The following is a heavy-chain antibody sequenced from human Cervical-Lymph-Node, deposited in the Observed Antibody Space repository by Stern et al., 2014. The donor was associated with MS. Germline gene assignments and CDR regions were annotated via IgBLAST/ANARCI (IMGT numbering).Heavy chain of an antibody. Sequence: VQLGESGAEVKKPGASVKVSCKASGYTFTSYYMHWVRQAPGQGLEWMGIINPSGGSTSYAQKFQGRVTMTRDTSTSTVYMELSSLRSEDTAVYYCARATYYYDSSGSFDYWGQGTLVTVSS. D-gene: IGHD3-22*01. CDR3: ARATYYYDSSGSFDY. J-gene: IGHJ4*02. CDR2: INPSGGST. CDR1: GYTFTSYY. V-gene: IGHV1-46*01.